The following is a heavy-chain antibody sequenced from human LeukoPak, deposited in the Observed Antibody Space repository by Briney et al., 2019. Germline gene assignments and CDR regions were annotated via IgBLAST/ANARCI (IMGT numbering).Heavy chain of an antibody. Sequence: PETLSLTCGVSGGSVINTNWWPWVRQPPGKGLEWIGEVHLDGRTNYNPSLESRLTMSVDVSENQVALKPTSVTAADTAVYYCAREGGFYRPLDYSGQGTLVTVS. CDR2: VHLDGRT. CDR3: AREGGFYRPLDY. V-gene: IGHV4-4*03. D-gene: IGHD3-3*01. J-gene: IGHJ4*02. CDR1: GGSVINTNW.